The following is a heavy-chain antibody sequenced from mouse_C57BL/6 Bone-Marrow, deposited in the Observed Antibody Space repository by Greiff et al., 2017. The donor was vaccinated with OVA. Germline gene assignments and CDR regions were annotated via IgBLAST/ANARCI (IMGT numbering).Heavy chain of an antibody. CDR1: GYSITSGYY. CDR3: ARADYYDYDYFDY. J-gene: IGHJ2*01. Sequence: EVKLVESGPGLVKPSQSLSLTCSVTGYSITSGYYWNWIRQFPGNKLEWMGYISYDGSNNYNPSLKNRISITRDTSKNQFFLKLNSVTTEDTATYYCARADYYDYDYFDYWGQGTTLTVSS. V-gene: IGHV3-6*01. CDR2: ISYDGSN. D-gene: IGHD2-4*01.